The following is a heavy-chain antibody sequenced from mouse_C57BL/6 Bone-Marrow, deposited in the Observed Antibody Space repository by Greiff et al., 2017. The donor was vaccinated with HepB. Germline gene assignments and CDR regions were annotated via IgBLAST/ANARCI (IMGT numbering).Heavy chain of an antibody. J-gene: IGHJ4*01. Sequence: EVQLQESGPGLVNPSPSLSLPCSVPGYSITSGYYWNWIRQFPGNKLEWMGYISYDGSNNYNPSLKNRISITRDTSKNQFFLKLNSVTTEDTATYYCARGGLTGPYYYAMDYWGQGTSVTVSS. V-gene: IGHV3-6*01. D-gene: IGHD4-1*01. CDR1: GYSITSGYY. CDR3: ARGGLTGPYYYAMDY. CDR2: ISYDGSN.